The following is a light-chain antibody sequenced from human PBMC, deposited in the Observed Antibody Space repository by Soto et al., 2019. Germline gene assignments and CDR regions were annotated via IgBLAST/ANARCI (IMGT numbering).Light chain of an antibody. V-gene: IGKV1-39*01. Sequence: DIQMTQSPSYLSASVGDTVTSTCRASQSIGSYSNWYQQKPGEAPKLLIYAASTLRSGVPSRFSGSGYGTDFTLTISSLQLEDVATYFCQQGYSMPRTFGHGTKVEVK. CDR2: AAS. J-gene: IGKJ1*01. CDR1: QSIGSY. CDR3: QQGYSMPRT.